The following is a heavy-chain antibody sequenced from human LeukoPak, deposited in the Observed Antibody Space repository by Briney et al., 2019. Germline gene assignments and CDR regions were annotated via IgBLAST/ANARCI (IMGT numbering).Heavy chain of an antibody. CDR2: IYSGGST. D-gene: IGHD6-13*01. CDR3: ARWQQQLIRWEGTGAFDI. J-gene: IGHJ3*02. CDR1: GFTVSSNY. Sequence: GGSLRLSCAASGFTVSSNYMSWVRQAPGKGLEWVSVIYSGGSTYYVDSVKGRFTISRDNSKNTLYLQMNSLRAEDTAVYYCARWQQQLIRWEGTGAFDIWGQGTMVTVSS. V-gene: IGHV3-53*01.